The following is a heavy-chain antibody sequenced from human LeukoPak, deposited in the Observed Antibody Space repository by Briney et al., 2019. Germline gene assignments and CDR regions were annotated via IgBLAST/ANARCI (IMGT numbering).Heavy chain of an antibody. CDR3: AKDRTFEEYSFDF. CDR1: GFTFSSYW. J-gene: IGHJ4*02. D-gene: IGHD3-10*01. CDR2: INSDGSST. Sequence: PGGSLRLSCAASGFTFSSYWMHWVRQAPGKGLVWVSRINSDGSSTSYADSAKGRFTISRDNSKSTLYLQMTSLRPEDTALYYCAKDRTFEEYSFDFWGQGTLVTVSS. V-gene: IGHV3-74*01.